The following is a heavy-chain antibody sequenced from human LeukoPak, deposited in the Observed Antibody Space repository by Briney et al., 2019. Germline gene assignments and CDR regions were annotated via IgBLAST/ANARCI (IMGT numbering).Heavy chain of an antibody. V-gene: IGHV3-23*01. D-gene: IGHD5-24*01. CDR3: AREMTIITYSFDS. CDR2: ISETGGTI. CDR1: GFTFSNYA. Sequence: GGSLRLSCAPSGFTFSNYAMSWVRQVPGKGLEWVSAISETGGTIHYADSVRGRFIISRDNSKNTLYLQMNSLRAEDTAVYYCAREMTIITYSFDSWGQGTLVTVSS. J-gene: IGHJ4*02.